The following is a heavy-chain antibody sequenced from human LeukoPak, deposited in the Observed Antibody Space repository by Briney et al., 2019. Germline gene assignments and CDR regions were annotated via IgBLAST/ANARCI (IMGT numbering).Heavy chain of an antibody. Sequence: SETLSLTCTVSGGSISSGGYYWSWIRQHPGKGLVWIGCIYYSGSTYYNPSLKSRVTISVDTSKNQFSLKLSSVTAADTAVYYCARGKYYYDTSGYYFDYWGQGTLVTVSS. D-gene: IGHD3-22*01. J-gene: IGHJ4*02. CDR1: GGSISSGGYY. CDR2: IYYSGST. CDR3: ARGKYYYDTSGYYFDY. V-gene: IGHV4-31*03.